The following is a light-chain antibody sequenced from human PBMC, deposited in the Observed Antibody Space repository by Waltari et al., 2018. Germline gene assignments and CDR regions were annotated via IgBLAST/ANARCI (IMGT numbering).Light chain of an antibody. CDR3: SSYVSSN. Sequence: HSALTQPASVSGSPGQSITISCTGISSDIDHYKSVSWYQQHPGKAPKLIIYDVNVRPSRSSNRFSGSKSGNTASLTISGLQADDEADYYCSSYVSSNFGSGTKVTVL. V-gene: IGLV2-14*03. CDR1: SSDIDHYKS. CDR2: DVN. J-gene: IGLJ1*01.